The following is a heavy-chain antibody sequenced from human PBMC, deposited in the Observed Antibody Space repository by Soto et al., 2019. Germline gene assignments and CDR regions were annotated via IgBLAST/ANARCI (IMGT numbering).Heavy chain of an antibody. Sequence: GGSLRLSCAASGFTFSSYAMSWVRQAPGKGLEWVSAISGSGGSTYYADSVKGRFTISRDNSKNTLYLQMNSLRAEDTAVYYCAKVARTNKVYYYYYMDVWGKGTTVTVSS. CDR3: AKVARTNKVYYYYYMDV. V-gene: IGHV3-23*01. CDR2: ISGSGGST. J-gene: IGHJ6*03. CDR1: GFTFSSYA.